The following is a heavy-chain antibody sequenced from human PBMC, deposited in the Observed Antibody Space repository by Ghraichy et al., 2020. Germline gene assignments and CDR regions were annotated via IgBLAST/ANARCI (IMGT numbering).Heavy chain of an antibody. CDR1: GGSISSSSYY. CDR2: IYYSGST. V-gene: IGHV4-39*01. J-gene: IGHJ5*02. CDR3: ARRPVTTNWVSLDNWFDP. Sequence: SETPSLTCTVSGGSISSSSYYWGWIRQPPGKGLEWIGSIYYSGSTYYNPSLKSRVTISVDTSKNQFSLKLSSVTAADTAVYYCARRPVTTNWVSLDNWFDPWGQGTLVTVSS. D-gene: IGHD4-17*01.